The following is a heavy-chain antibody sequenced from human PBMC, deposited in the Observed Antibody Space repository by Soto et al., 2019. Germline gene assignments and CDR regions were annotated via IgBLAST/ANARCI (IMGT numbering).Heavy chain of an antibody. J-gene: IGHJ4*02. V-gene: IGHV4-31*03. CDR2: IYYSGST. CDR3: ARVPLT. CDR1: GVSISRGVSY. Sequence: QVQLQASGPGLVKPSHTLSLTCTVSGVSISRGVSYWNWIRQHPGKGLEWIGYIYYSGSTYYNPALKSRVAISVDTSKKQFYLKLSSVTAADPAVYYCARVPLTWGQGTLVTVSS.